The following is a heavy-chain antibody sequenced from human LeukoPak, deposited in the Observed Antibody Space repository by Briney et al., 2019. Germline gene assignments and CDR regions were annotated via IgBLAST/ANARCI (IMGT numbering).Heavy chain of an antibody. D-gene: IGHD3-3*01. CDR3: AKDFILGVVDAFDI. Sequence: PGGSLRLSCAASGSTFSSHTMNWVRQAPGKGLEWISYISNTGSVIYYADSVKGRFTISRDNSKNTLYLQMNSLRAEDTAVYYCAKDFILGVVDAFDIWGQGTMVTVSS. V-gene: IGHV3-48*01. CDR1: GSTFSSHT. CDR2: ISNTGSVI. J-gene: IGHJ3*02.